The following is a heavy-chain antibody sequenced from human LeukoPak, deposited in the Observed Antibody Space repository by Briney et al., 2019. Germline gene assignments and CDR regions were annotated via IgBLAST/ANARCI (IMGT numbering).Heavy chain of an antibody. CDR1: A. V-gene: IGHV3-23*01. J-gene: IGHJ5*02. CDR2: ISADAVDT. Sequence: AMXWXRXXPXXXLEWVSAISADAVDTFYAPSVKGRFTISRDNSKNTMYLQINSLRAEDTAIYYCAKDVWWSVSWGQGTLVTVSS. CDR3: AKDVWWSVS. D-gene: IGHD2-8*02.